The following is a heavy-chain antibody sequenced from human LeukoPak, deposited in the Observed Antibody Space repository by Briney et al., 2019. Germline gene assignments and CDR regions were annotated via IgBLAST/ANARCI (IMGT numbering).Heavy chain of an antibody. CDR2: ISLTGLT. CDR3: SRENGAFSPFGY. J-gene: IGHJ4*02. D-gene: IGHD2-8*01. Sequence: PSEALSLTCGVSGGSISNTNWWSWVRQPPGQGLEWIGEISLTGLTHYNPSLESRVTVSLDKSKNQLSLNLTSVTAADTAVYYCSRENGAFSPFGYWGQGTLVTVLS. V-gene: IGHV4-4*02. CDR1: GGSISNTNW.